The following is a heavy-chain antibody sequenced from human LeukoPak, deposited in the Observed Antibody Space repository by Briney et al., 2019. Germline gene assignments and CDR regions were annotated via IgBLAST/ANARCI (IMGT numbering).Heavy chain of an antibody. CDR3: ARASEDIVVVPAARDYWYFDL. V-gene: IGHV4-34*12. Sequence: LETLSLTCAVDGGSFIGYYWSWIRQPPGKGLEWIGEIIHSGSTHYNPSLKSRVTISVDTSKNQCSLKLSSVTAADTAVYYCARASEDIVVVPAARDYWYFDLWGRGTLVTVSS. J-gene: IGHJ2*01. D-gene: IGHD2-2*01. CDR2: IIHSGST. CDR1: GGSFIGYY.